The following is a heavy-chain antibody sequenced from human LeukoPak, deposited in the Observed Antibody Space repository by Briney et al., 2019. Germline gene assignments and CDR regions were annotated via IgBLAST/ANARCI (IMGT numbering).Heavy chain of an antibody. CDR2: IKQDGSEK. CDR3: VRALGSSSADY. J-gene: IGHJ4*02. D-gene: IGHD6-6*01. Sequence: PGGSLRLSCAASGFTFNNYWMSWVRQAPGKGLEWVANIKQDGSEKYYVDSVEGRFTISRDDAKNSLSLQMNSLRGEDTAVYYCVRALGSSSADYWGQGTLVTVSS. V-gene: IGHV3-7*01. CDR1: GFTFNNYW.